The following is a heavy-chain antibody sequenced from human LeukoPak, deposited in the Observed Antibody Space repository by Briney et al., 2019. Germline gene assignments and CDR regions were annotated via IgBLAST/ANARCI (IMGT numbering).Heavy chain of an antibody. CDR3: ARYYYGSGSYRRPFDY. V-gene: IGHV4-59*08. J-gene: IGHJ4*02. D-gene: IGHD3-10*01. Sequence: SETLSLTCTVSGGSISGYYWSWIRQPPGKGLEWIGYIYYSGSTNYNPSLKSRVTISVDTSKNQFSLNLSSVTAADTAVYYCARYYYGSGSYRRPFDYWGQGTLVTVSS. CDR1: GGSISGYY. CDR2: IYYSGST.